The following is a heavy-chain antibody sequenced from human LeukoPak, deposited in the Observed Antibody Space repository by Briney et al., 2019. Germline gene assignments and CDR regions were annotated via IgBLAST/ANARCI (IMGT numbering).Heavy chain of an antibody. J-gene: IGHJ4*02. D-gene: IGHD3-10*01. V-gene: IGHV1-46*01. CDR1: GYTLTNHY. Sequence: GASVKVSCMASGYTLTNHYMHWVRQAPGQGLEWMGQINPSGGSTTYAQKFQGRVTMTRDTSTSTVYMELSSLEPEDTAVYYCARYYYGSGNYRKFDYWGQGTLVTVSS. CDR2: INPSGGST. CDR3: ARYYYGSGNYRKFDY.